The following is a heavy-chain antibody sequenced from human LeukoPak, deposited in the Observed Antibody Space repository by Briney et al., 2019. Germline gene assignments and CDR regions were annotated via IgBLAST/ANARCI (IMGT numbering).Heavy chain of an antibody. V-gene: IGHV1-58*02. J-gene: IGHJ4*02. CDR2: SVVGSGNT. CDR3: AADRGRGGGLELDY. CDR1: GFTFTSSA. Sequence: GTSVKVSCKASGFTFTSSARQWVRQARGQPPEWIVWSVVGSGNTNYAQKFQERVTITRDMSTSTAYMELSSLRSEDTAVYYCAADRGRGGGLELDYWGQGTLVTVSS. D-gene: IGHD1-7*01.